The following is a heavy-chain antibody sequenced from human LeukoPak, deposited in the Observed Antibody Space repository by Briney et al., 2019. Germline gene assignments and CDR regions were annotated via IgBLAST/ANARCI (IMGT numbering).Heavy chain of an antibody. V-gene: IGHV4-4*07. D-gene: IGHD3-22*01. J-gene: IGHJ3*02. CDR1: GGSISSYY. CDR2: IYTSGST. CDR3: ARDQTYYDTSGFSLYAFDI. Sequence: PSETLSLTCTVSGGSISSYYWSWIRQPAGKGLEWIERIYTSGSTNYNPSLKSRVTMSVDTSKNQFSLKLNSVTAADTAVYYCARDQTYYDTSGFSLYAFDIWGQGTMVTVSS.